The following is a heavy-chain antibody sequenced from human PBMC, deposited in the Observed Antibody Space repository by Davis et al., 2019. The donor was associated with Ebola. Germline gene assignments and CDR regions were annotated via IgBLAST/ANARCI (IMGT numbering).Heavy chain of an antibody. J-gene: IGHJ3*02. CDR1: GGSINSYY. CDR3: ARAPVGYYYDSSGYYSRPGAFDI. CDR2: IYYSGST. Sequence: SETLSLTCTVSGGSINSYYWSWIRQPPGKGLEWIGYIYYSGSTNYNPSLKSRVTISVDTSKNQFSLKLSSVTAADTAVYYCARAPVGYYYDSSGYYSRPGAFDIWGQGTMVTVSS. D-gene: IGHD3-22*01. V-gene: IGHV4-59*01.